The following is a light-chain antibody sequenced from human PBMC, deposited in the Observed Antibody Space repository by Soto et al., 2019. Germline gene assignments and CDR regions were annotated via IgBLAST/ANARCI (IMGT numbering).Light chain of an antibody. J-gene: IGKJ4*01. Sequence: DIVMTQSPDSLAVSLGERATINCKSSQSVLYSSNNKNYLAWYQQKPGQPPKLLIDWASTRDSGVPDRFSGSGSGTDFALTISSLQAEDVAVYYCQQEYSDPPAHTFGGGTRVEIK. V-gene: IGKV4-1*01. CDR1: QSVLYSSNNKNY. CDR3: QQEYSDPPAHT. CDR2: WAS.